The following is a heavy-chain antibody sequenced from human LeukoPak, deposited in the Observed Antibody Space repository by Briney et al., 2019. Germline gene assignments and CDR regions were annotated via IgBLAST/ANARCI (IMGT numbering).Heavy chain of an antibody. V-gene: IGHV4-39*07. CDR3: ARDREQWLV. CDR2: IYYSGST. CDR1: GGSISSSSYY. Sequence: SETLSLTCTVSGGSISSSSYYWGWIRQPPGKGLEWIGSIYYSGSTYYNPSLKSRVTISVDTSKNQFSLKLSSVTAADTAVYYCARDREQWLVWGQGTLVTVSS. J-gene: IGHJ4*02. D-gene: IGHD6-19*01.